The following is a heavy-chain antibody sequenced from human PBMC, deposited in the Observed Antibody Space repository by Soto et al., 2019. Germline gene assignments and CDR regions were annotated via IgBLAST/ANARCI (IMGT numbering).Heavy chain of an antibody. D-gene: IGHD4-17*01. CDR1: GGSISSGGYY. CDR2: IYYSGST. J-gene: IGHJ5*02. CDR3: ARRHGDFSNWFDP. Sequence: SETLSLTCTVSGGSISSGGYYWSWIRQHPGKGLEWIGYIYYSGSTYYNPSLKSRVTISVDTSKNQFSLKLSSVTAADTAVYYCARRHGDFSNWFDPWGQGTLVTVSS. V-gene: IGHV4-31*03.